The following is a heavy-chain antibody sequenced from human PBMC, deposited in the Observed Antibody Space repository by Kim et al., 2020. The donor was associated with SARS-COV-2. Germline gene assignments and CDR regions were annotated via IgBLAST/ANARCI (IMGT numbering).Heavy chain of an antibody. J-gene: IGHJ6*02. CDR2: MNPNGGNT. V-gene: IGHV1-8*01. Sequence: ASVKVSCKTSGYTFTSYDVNWVRQATGQGLEWMGWMNPNGGNTGYAQQFEGRVTMTRNTSISTAYMELSSLRSEDTAVYYCARASLPHQSYYHYGLDVWGQGTTVTVSS. CDR1: GYTFTSYD. CDR3: ARASLPHQSYYHYGLDV. D-gene: IGHD3-16*02.